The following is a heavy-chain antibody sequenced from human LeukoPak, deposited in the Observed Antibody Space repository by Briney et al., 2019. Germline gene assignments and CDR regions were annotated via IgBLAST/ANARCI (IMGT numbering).Heavy chain of an antibody. J-gene: IGHJ6*02. CDR1: GVTFSTYA. Sequence: GRSLRLSCEVSGVTFSTYAMHWVRQALGKGLEWVAVISYDGANEYYADSVTGRFTVSRDNTESTLYLQMDSLRPEDTAVYYCAKAVNFRYYYFYGLDVWGHGTTVTVS. CDR3: AKAVNFRYYYFYGLDV. CDR2: ISYDGANE. D-gene: IGHD4-17*01. V-gene: IGHV3-30*18.